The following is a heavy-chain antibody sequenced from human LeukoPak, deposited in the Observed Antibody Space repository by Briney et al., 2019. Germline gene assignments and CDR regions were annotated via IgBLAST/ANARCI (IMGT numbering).Heavy chain of an antibody. CDR1: GFTFNSYG. CDR3: TRDPGVRLSSGWFDY. V-gene: IGHV3-48*01. Sequence: PGGSLRLSCAASGFTFNSYGMHWVRQAPGKGLEWVSYISSSGTTIYYADSVKGRFTISRDNAKNTLYLQMNSLRAEDTAVYYCTRDPGVRLSSGWFDYWGQGTLVTVSS. J-gene: IGHJ5*01. CDR2: ISSSGTTI. D-gene: IGHD6-19*01.